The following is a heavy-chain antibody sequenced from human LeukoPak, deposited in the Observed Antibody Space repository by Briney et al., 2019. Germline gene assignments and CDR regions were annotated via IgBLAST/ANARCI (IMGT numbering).Heavy chain of an antibody. V-gene: IGHV3-7*03. J-gene: IGHJ4*02. Sequence: GGSLRLSCAASGFTFSSYAMSWVRQAPGKGLEWVANIKQDGSEKYYVDSVKGRFTISRDNSKNTLYLQMNSLRAEDTAVYYCAKDPHRSIAVAGTWAFDYWGQGTLVTVSS. D-gene: IGHD6-19*01. CDR2: IKQDGSEK. CDR1: GFTFSSYA. CDR3: AKDPHRSIAVAGTWAFDY.